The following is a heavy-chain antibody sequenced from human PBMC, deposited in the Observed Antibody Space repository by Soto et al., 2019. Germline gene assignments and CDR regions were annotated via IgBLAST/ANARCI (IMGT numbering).Heavy chain of an antibody. CDR2: IYYSGST. J-gene: IGHJ6*02. V-gene: IGHV4-31*02. Sequence: SETLSLTCTVSGGSISSGGYYWSWIRQHPGKGLEWIGYIYYSGSTYYNPSLKSRATISVDTSKNQFSLKLSSVTAADTALYYCARLLTTVTTEGYYYGMDVWGQGTTVTVSS. CDR3: ARLLTTVTTEGYYYGMDV. CDR1: GGSISSGGYY. D-gene: IGHD4-17*01.